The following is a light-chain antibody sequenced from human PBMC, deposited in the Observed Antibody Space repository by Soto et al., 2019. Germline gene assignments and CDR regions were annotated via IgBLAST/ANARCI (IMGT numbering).Light chain of an antibody. J-gene: IGKJ5*01. CDR1: QSVSSY. CDR3: QQRSNWPLT. Sequence: EIVLTQSPATMSLSAVERATLSCRASQSVSSYLAWYQQTPGQAPRLLIYDASNRATGIPARFSGSGSGTDFTLTISSLEPEDFAVYYCQQRSNWPLTFGQVTRLEI. CDR2: DAS. V-gene: IGKV3-11*01.